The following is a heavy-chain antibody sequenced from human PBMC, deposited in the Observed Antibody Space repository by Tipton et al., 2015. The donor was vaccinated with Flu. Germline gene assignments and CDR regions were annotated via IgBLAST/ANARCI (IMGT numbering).Heavy chain of an antibody. Sequence: QLVQSGAEVKKPGSSVKVSCKASGGTFSSYAISWVRQAPGQGLEWMGGIIPIFGTANYAQKFQGRVTITADESTSTAYMELSSLRSEDTAVYYCASPPLNYDYVWGSYRPFDYWGQGTLVTVSS. V-gene: IGHV1-69*01. CDR2: IIPIFGTA. D-gene: IGHD3-16*02. J-gene: IGHJ4*02. CDR1: GGTFSSYA. CDR3: ASPPLNYDYVWGSYRPFDY.